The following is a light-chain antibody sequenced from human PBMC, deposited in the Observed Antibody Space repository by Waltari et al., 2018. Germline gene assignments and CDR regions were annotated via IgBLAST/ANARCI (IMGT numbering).Light chain of an antibody. CDR2: KAS. Sequence: DIQMTQSLSSLSSSVGDRVTITCRASPSISNWLAWYHQEPGKAPTLLIYKASILRSGVPSRFGGSGSGTQFTLTISSLQPGDVATYYCQQYSSYSSFGQGTKLEIK. V-gene: IGKV1-5*03. CDR1: PSISNW. CDR3: QQYSSYSS. J-gene: IGKJ2*01.